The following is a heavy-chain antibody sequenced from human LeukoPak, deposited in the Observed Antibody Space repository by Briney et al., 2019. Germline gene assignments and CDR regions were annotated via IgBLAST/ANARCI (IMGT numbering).Heavy chain of an antibody. CDR3: AKVPYSSSWYYFDY. J-gene: IGHJ4*02. CDR1: GFTFSSYA. Sequence: GGSLRLSCAASGFTFSSYAMSWVRQAPGKGLEWVSAISGSGGSTYYADSVKGRFTISRDNSKNTLYLQMNSPRAEDTAVYYCAKVPYSSSWYYFDYWGQGTLVTVSS. V-gene: IGHV3-23*01. CDR2: ISGSGGST. D-gene: IGHD6-13*01.